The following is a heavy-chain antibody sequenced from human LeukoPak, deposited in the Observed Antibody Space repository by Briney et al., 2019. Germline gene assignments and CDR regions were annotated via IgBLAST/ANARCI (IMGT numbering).Heavy chain of an antibody. D-gene: IGHD6-19*01. Sequence: KPGESLKISWKGSGYSFTSYWIGWVRQMPGKGLEWMGIIYPGDSDTRYSTSFQGQVTISADMSISTTYLQWSSLKASETARYYCARLAGDSAGYFDYWGQGTLVTVSS. CDR3: ARLAGDSAGYFDY. V-gene: IGHV5-51*01. CDR1: GYSFTSYW. J-gene: IGHJ4*02. CDR2: IYPGDSDT.